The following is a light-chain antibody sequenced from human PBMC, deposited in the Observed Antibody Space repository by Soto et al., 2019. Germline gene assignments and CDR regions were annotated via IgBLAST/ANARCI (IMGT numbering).Light chain of an antibody. CDR2: SAS. CDR3: QQSYGTPIT. J-gene: IGKJ5*01. CDR1: QSISTY. Sequence: DIQMTQSPSSVSASVRHRITITCLASQSISTYLNWYQQKPGKAPNLLIYSASNLQSGVPSRFSGSGSGTDFTLTISSLQPEDFAAYYCQQSYGTPITFGQGTRLEIK. V-gene: IGKV1-39*01.